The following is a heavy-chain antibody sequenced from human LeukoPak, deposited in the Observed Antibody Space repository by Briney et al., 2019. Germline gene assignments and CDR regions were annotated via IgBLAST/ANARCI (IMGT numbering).Heavy chain of an antibody. CDR2: ISGSGGST. J-gene: IGHJ4*02. V-gene: IGHV3-23*01. Sequence: GGSLRLSCAASGFTFSSYAMSWVRQAPGKGLEWVSAISGSGGSTYYADSVKGRFTISRDNSKNTLYLQMNSLRAEDTAVYYCAKSQEGLRFLEWYYFDYWGQGTLVTVSS. CDR3: AKSQEGLRFLEWYYFDY. D-gene: IGHD3-3*01. CDR1: GFTFSSYA.